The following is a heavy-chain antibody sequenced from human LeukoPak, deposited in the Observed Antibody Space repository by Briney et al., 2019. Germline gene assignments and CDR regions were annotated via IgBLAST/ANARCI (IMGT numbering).Heavy chain of an antibody. CDR2: IYYSGST. CDR3: ARDLRYCSSTSCYWGWFDP. J-gene: IGHJ5*02. Sequence: SETLSLTCTVSGGSISTSNYYWGWIRQPPGKGLEWIGYIYYSGSTNYNPSLKSRVTISVDTSKNQFSLKLSSVTAADTAVYYCARDLRYCSSTSCYWGWFDPWGQGTLVTVSS. D-gene: IGHD2-2*01. CDR1: GGSISTSNYY. V-gene: IGHV4-61*01.